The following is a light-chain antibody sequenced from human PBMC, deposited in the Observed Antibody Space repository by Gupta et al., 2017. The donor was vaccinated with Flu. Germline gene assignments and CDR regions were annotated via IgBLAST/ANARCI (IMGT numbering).Light chain of an antibody. CDR1: QDIGNW. Sequence: PSPLSASVGDRVTITCRASQDIGNWLAWYQQKPESAPRSLIFATSSLRSGVPSRFSGSGSGTDFTLTITGLLAEDVATYYCQQYNSYPLTFGGGTKVEI. V-gene: IGKV1D-16*01. J-gene: IGKJ4*01. CDR2: ATS. CDR3: QQYNSYPLT.